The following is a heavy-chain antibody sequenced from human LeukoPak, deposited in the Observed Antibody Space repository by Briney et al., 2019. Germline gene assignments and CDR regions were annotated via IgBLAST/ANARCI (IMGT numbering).Heavy chain of an antibody. CDR3: ARDEVRGDILTGYYIDY. J-gene: IGHJ4*02. D-gene: IGHD3-9*01. V-gene: IGHV1-46*01. CDR1: GYTFIGYY. CDR2: INPSGGST. Sequence: GASVKVSCKASGYTFIGYYMHWVRQAPGQGLEWMGWINPSGGSTSYAQKFQGRVTMTRDTSTSTVYMELSSLRSEDTAVYYCARDEVRGDILTGYYIDYWGQGTLVTVSS.